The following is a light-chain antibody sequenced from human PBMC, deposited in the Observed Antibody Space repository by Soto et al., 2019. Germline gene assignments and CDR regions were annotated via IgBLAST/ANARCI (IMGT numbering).Light chain of an antibody. V-gene: IGLV2-8*01. Sequence: QSALTQPPSASGSPGQSVTISCTCTSSDVGGYNYVSCYQQYPGRAPKLMIYEVTKRPSGVPDRFSGSKSGNTASLTVSGLQAEDEADYYCSSYAASNNFYFVFGGGTKVTVL. CDR3: SSYAASNNFYFV. J-gene: IGLJ3*02. CDR2: EVT. CDR1: SSDVGGYNY.